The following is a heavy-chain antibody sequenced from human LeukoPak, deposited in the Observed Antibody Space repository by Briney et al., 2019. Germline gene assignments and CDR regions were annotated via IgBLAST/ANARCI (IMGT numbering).Heavy chain of an antibody. CDR3: ARDPKLVVVPAAITRDYYYYGMDV. Sequence: ASVKVSCKASGYTFTSYGISWVRQAPGQGLECMGWISAYNGNTNYAQKLQGRVTMTTDTSTSTAYMELRSLRSDDTAVYYCARDPKLVVVPAAITRDYYYYGMDVWGQGTTVTVSS. V-gene: IGHV1-18*01. CDR2: ISAYNGNT. D-gene: IGHD2-2*01. J-gene: IGHJ6*02. CDR1: GYTFTSYG.